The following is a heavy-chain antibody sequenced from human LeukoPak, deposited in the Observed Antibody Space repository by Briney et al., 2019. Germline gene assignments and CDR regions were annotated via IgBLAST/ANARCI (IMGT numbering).Heavy chain of an antibody. J-gene: IGHJ6*03. CDR3: ARQLMIDYYYYYYYMDV. V-gene: IGHV4-34*01. D-gene: IGHD3-22*01. CDR2: INHSGST. Sequence: SETLSLTCAVYGGSFSGYYWSWIRQPPGKGLEWIGEINHSGSTNYNPSLKSRVTISIDTSKNQFSLKLSSVTAADTAVYYCARQLMIDYYYYYYYMDVWGRGTTVTISS. CDR1: GGSFSGYY.